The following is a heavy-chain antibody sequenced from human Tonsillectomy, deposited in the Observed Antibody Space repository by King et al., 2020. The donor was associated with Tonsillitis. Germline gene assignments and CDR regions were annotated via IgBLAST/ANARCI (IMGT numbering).Heavy chain of an antibody. CDR3: ARQFLHLDS. J-gene: IGHJ4*02. CDR2: ISYDGSKK. V-gene: IGHV3-30*04. CDR1: GFTFESYT. Sequence: VQLVESGGGVVQPGRSLRLSCAASGFTFESYTMNWVRQAPGKGLEWVALISYDGSKKYYADSVQGRFTISRDNSRNTLFLQMNSLRREDTAVYYCARQFLHLDSWGPGTLVTVSS.